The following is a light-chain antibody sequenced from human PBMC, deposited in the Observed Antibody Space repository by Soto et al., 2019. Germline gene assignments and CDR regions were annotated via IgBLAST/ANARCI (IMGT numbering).Light chain of an antibody. CDR3: QQYGSSL. V-gene: IGKV3-20*01. CDR1: QSVSSNY. J-gene: IGKJ5*01. Sequence: IVLTQSPDTLSLSPGERATLSCRASQSVSSNYLAWYQQKLGQAPRLLIYDASRRATGIPDRFSGSGSGTDFTLTISRLEPEDFAVYYCQQYGSSLFGQGTRLEI. CDR2: DAS.